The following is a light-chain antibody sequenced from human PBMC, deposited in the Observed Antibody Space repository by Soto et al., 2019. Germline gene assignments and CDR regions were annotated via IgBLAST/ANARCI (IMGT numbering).Light chain of an antibody. V-gene: IGKV3D-15*01. Sequence: EIVLTQTPGTLSLSPGERATLSCRASQSVTSSHLAWYQQKPGQAPRLLIYGASTRATGIPDRFSGSGSATEFTLTISSLQSEDFAVYYCQQYNNWPPYTFGQGTKLEIK. CDR3: QQYNNWPPYT. CDR1: QSVTSSH. CDR2: GAS. J-gene: IGKJ2*01.